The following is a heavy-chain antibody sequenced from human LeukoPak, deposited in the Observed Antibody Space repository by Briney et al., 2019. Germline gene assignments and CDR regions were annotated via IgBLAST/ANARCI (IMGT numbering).Heavy chain of an antibody. CDR1: GFTVSSNY. Sequence: AGGSLRLSCAASGFTVSSNYRSWVRQAPGKGLEWVSVIYSGGSTYYADSVKGRFTISRDNSKNTLYLQMNSLRAEDTAVYYCARGSSGWYYFDYWGQGTLVTVSS. CDR3: ARGSSGWYYFDY. J-gene: IGHJ4*02. CDR2: IYSGGST. V-gene: IGHV3-66*01. D-gene: IGHD6-19*01.